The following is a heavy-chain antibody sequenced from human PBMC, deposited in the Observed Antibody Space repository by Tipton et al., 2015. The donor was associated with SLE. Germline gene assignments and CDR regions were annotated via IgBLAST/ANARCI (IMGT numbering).Heavy chain of an antibody. CDR3: ARLIGHSTYEFWFDP. J-gene: IGHJ5*02. CDR1: GDSISSGTFF. Sequence: TLSLTCTVSGDSISSGTFFWGWVRQSPEKGLAWIGSVHSRGHTYYNPSLTSRVTISVDPSKNQFSLTLQSVTAADTAVYYCARLIGHSTYEFWFDPWGQGTLVTVSS. CDR2: VHSRGHT. V-gene: IGHV4-39*07. D-gene: IGHD4-11*01.